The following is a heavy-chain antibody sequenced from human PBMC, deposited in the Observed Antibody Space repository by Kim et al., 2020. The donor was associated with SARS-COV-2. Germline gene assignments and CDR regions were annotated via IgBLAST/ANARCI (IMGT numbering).Heavy chain of an antibody. J-gene: IGHJ4*02. Sequence: ASVKVSCKASGYTFTGYYMHWVRQAPGQGLEWMGWINPNSGGTNYAQKFQGRVTMTRDTSISTAYMELSRLRSDDTAVYYCARAYSSSSWGLDYWGQGTLAAVSS. D-gene: IGHD6-6*01. CDR2: INPNSGGT. V-gene: IGHV1-2*02. CDR3: ARAYSSSSWGLDY. CDR1: GYTFTGYY.